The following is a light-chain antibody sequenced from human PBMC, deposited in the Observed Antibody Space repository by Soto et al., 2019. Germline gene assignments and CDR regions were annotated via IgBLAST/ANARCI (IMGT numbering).Light chain of an antibody. CDR2: EVS. Sequence: QSALTQPPSVSGSPGQSVTISCTGTSSDVGSYNRVSWYQQPPGTAPKLMIYEVSNWPSGVPDRFSGSKSGNTASLTISGLQAEDEADYYCSSYTSSSTHVVFGGGTKLTGL. J-gene: IGLJ2*01. CDR3: SSYTSSSTHVV. CDR1: SSDVGSYNR. V-gene: IGLV2-18*02.